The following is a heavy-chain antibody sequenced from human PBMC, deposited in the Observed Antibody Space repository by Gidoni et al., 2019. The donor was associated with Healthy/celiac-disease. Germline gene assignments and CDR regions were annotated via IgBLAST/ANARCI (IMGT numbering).Heavy chain of an antibody. D-gene: IGHD5-18*01. CDR1: GGSFSGYS. CDR3: ARRTWIQLWVRAFDI. J-gene: IGHJ3*02. Sequence: QVQLQQWGAGRLKPSETLSLTCAVYGGSFSGYSWSWIRQPPGKGLEWSGESNHSGSTNYNPDLKSRVTISVDTSKNQFSLKMSSVTAADTAGYYCARRTWIQLWVRAFDIWGQGTMVTVSS. V-gene: IGHV4-34*01. CDR2: SNHSGST.